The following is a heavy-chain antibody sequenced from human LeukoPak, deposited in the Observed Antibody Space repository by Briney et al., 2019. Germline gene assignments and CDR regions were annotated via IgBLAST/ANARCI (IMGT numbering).Heavy chain of an antibody. D-gene: IGHD2-15*01. V-gene: IGHV3-23*01. Sequence: GGSLRLSCAASGFTFSSYAMSWARQAPGKGLEWVSAISGSGGSTYYADSVKGRFTISRDNSKNTLYLQMNSLRAEDTAVYYCAKFRTYCSGGSCQGWFDPWGQGTLVTVSS. CDR1: GFTFSSYA. CDR2: ISGSGGST. CDR3: AKFRTYCSGGSCQGWFDP. J-gene: IGHJ5*02.